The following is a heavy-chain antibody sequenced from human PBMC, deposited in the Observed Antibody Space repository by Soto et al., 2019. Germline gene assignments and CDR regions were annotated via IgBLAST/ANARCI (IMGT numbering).Heavy chain of an antibody. D-gene: IGHD2-15*01. CDR1: GFTFSSYG. Sequence: QVQLVESGGGVVQPGRSLRLSCAASGFTFSSYGMHWVRQAPGKGLEWVAVISYDGSNKYYEDSVKGRFTISRDNSKNALYLQMNSQRAEDTAVYYCAKDRARYCGGGSCYSIFDYWGQGTLVTVSS. V-gene: IGHV3-30*18. CDR3: AKDRARYCGGGSCYSIFDY. CDR2: ISYDGSNK. J-gene: IGHJ4*02.